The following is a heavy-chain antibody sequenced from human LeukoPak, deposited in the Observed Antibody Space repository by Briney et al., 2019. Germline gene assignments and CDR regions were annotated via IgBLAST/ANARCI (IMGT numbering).Heavy chain of an antibody. CDR2: ISAYNGYT. CDR3: ARDTASIAAAAPVDY. CDR1: GYTFTNYG. J-gene: IGHJ4*02. D-gene: IGHD6-13*01. Sequence: ASVKVSCRASGYTFTNYGISWVRQAPGQGLEWMGWISAYNGYTNYAQKLQGRVTMTTDTSTSTAYMELRSLRSDDTAVYYCARDTASIAAAAPVDYWGQGTLVIVSS. V-gene: IGHV1-18*01.